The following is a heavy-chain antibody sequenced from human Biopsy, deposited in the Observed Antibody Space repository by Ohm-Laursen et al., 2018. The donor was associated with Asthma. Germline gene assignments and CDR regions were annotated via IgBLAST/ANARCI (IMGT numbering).Heavy chain of an antibody. CDR3: ASDFPKDYVRYNFQF. V-gene: IGHV1-24*01. CDR1: GYSLTDLS. D-gene: IGHD4-17*01. J-gene: IGHJ4*02. Sequence: PSVKVSCKASGYSLTDLSMHWVRQAPGQGLEWMGGHDHEEGGTVNARRFQGRVTMTEDTSTDTAYMELSSLGSDDTAVYYCASDFPKDYVRYNFQFWGQGTLVTVSS. CDR2: HDHEEGGT.